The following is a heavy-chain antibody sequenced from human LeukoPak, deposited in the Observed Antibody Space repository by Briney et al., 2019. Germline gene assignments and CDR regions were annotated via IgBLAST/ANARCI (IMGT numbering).Heavy chain of an antibody. CDR3: ARATVARWFDP. D-gene: IGHD4-23*01. Sequence: GVSLRLSCAASGFAFSSFGMHWVRQSPGKGLVGVAVIWYDGTNKYYADSVKRRFTISRDNYKNTLYLQMNSLRAEDTAVYYCARATVARWFDPWGEGTLVTVSS. CDR1: GFAFSSFG. CDR2: IWYDGTNK. J-gene: IGHJ5*02. V-gene: IGHV3-33*01.